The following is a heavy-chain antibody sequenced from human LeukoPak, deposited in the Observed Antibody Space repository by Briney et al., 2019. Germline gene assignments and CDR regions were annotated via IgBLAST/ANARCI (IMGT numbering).Heavy chain of an antibody. CDR2: IRYDGSNK. Sequence: GGSLRLSCVVSGFTLSDYGMHWVRQAPGKGLEWVAFIRYDGSNKYYADSVKGRFTISRDNSKNTLYLQMNSLRAEDTAVYYCAKRRSEYMDVWGKGTTVTISS. CDR1: GFTLSDYG. D-gene: IGHD1-14*01. CDR3: AKRRSEYMDV. J-gene: IGHJ6*03. V-gene: IGHV3-30*02.